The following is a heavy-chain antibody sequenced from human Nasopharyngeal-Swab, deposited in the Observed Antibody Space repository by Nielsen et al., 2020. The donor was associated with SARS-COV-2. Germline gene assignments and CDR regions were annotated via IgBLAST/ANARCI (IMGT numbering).Heavy chain of an antibody. J-gene: IGHJ4*02. CDR1: GCSISSYY. V-gene: IGHV4-4*07. CDR2: IYTSGST. CDR3: ARESLHYYGSGSYYNVLDY. Sequence: SETLSLTCTVSGCSISSYYWSWIRQPAGKGLEWIGRIYTSGSTNSNPSLKSRVTMSVDTSKNQFSLKLSSVTAADTAVYYCARESLHYYGSGSYYNVLDYWGQGTLVTVSS. D-gene: IGHD3-10*01.